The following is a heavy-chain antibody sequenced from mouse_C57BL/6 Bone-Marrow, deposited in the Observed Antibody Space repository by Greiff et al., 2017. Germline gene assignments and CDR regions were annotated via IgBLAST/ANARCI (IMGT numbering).Heavy chain of an antibody. CDR3: ARNYGSSYAMDY. D-gene: IGHD1-1*01. CDR1: GYTFTDYN. Sequence: VQLQQSGPELVKPGASVKIPCKASGYTFTDYNMDWVKQSHGKSLEWIGDINPNNGGTIYNQKFKGKATLTVDKSSSTAYMELRGLTSEDTAVYYCARNYGSSYAMDYWGQGTSVTVSS. J-gene: IGHJ4*01. V-gene: IGHV1-18*01. CDR2: INPNNGGT.